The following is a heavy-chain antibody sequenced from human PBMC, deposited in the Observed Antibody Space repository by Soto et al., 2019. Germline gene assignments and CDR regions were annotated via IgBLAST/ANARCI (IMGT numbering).Heavy chain of an antibody. CDR2: IYHSETT. V-gene: IGHV4-59*01. CDR3: ARDRYYVSSGYYSSFDC. D-gene: IGHD3-22*01. CDR1: GGSIGSYY. Sequence: PSETLSLTCSVSGGSIGSYYWSWIRQPPGKGLEWIGFIYHSETTNYNPSLKSRVTISVDTPKNLFSLKLSSVTAADTAVYYCARDRYYVSSGYYSSFDCPGQGTRVTVSS. J-gene: IGHJ4*02.